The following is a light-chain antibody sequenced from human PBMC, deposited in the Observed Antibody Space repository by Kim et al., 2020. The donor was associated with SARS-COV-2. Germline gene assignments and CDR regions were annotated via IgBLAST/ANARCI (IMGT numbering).Light chain of an antibody. J-gene: IGLJ1*01. CDR1: SLRSYY. V-gene: IGLV3-19*01. Sequence: SSELTQDPAVSVALGQTVRITCQGDSLRSYYASWYQQKPGQAPVLVIYGKNNRPSGIPVRFSGSSSGNTASLTITGAQAEDEADYYCNSRDSSGNHHYVF. CDR2: GKN. CDR3: NSRDSSGNHHYV.